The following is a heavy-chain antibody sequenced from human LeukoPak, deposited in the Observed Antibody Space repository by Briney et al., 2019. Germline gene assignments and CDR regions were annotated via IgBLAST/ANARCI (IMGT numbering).Heavy chain of an antibody. Sequence: GASVKVSCKASGYTFTSYDINWVRQATGQGLEWMGWINPNSGGTNYAQKFQGWVTMTRDTSISTAYMELSRLRSDDTAVYYCARDCGGDCYDPAFDIWGQGTMVTVSS. CDR2: INPNSGGT. D-gene: IGHD2-21*02. CDR3: ARDCGGDCYDPAFDI. CDR1: GYTFTSYD. V-gene: IGHV1-2*04. J-gene: IGHJ3*02.